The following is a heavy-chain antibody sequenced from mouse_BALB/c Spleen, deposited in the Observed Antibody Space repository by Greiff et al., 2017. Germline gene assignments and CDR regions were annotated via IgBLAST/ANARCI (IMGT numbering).Heavy chain of an antibody. D-gene: IGHD2-14*01. CDR3: ARSNRYDAMDY. CDR2: ISSGSSTI. Sequence: EVQRVESGGGLVQPGGSRKLSCAASGFTFSSFGMHWVRQAPEKGLEWVAYISSGSSTIYYADTVKGRFTISRDNPKNTLFLQMTSLRSEDTAMYYCARSNRYDAMDYWGQGTSVTVSS. J-gene: IGHJ4*01. CDR1: GFTFSSFG. V-gene: IGHV5-17*02.